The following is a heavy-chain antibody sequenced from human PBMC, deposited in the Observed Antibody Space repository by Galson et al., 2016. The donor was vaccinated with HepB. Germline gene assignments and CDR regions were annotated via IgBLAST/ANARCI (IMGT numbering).Heavy chain of an antibody. CDR1: GVSMSSTSFY. CDR2: IYISGST. J-gene: IGHJ4*02. Sequence: TLSLTCTVSGVSMSSTSFYWTWIRQPAGKGLEWIGRIYISGSTNYNPSLKSRVTISLDTSKNQFSLRLTSVTAADTAVYYCARLGYWGRGTLVTVSS. V-gene: IGHV4-61*02. CDR3: ARLGY.